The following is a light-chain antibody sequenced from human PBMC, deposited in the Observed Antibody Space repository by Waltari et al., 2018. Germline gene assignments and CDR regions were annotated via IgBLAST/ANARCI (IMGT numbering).Light chain of an antibody. Sequence: SYELTQPPSVSVSPGQTARITCSGDALPQQYTYWYQQKPGQAPVLVIYKDTERPSGIPERFSGSSSGTTVTLTISGLQAEDEADHYCQSADSSGTYWMFGGGTKLTVL. CDR1: ALPQQY. CDR2: KDT. J-gene: IGLJ3*02. CDR3: QSADSSGTYWM. V-gene: IGLV3-25*03.